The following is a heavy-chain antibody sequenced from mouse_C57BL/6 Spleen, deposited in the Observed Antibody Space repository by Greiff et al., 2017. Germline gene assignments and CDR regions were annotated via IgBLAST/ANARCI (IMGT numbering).Heavy chain of an antibody. CDR2: IYPGSGST. J-gene: IGHJ4*01. CDR3: ARLRDYDAMDY. CDR1: GYTFTSYW. Sequence: QVQLKQSGAELVKPGASVKMSCKASGYTFTSYWITWVKQRPGQGLEWIGDIYPGSGSTNYNEKFKSKATLTVDTSSSTAYMQLSSLTSEDSAVYYCARLRDYDAMDYWGQGTSVTVSS. V-gene: IGHV1-55*01.